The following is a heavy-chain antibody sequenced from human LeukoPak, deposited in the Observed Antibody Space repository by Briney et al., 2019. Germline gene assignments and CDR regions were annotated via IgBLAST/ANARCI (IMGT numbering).Heavy chain of an antibody. CDR1: GFTFSNAW. V-gene: IGHV3-15*01. Sequence: SGGSLRLSCAASGFTFSNAWMSWVRQAPGKGLEWVGRIKSKTDDGTTDYAAPVRGRFTISRDDSKNTLYLQMNSLKTEDTGVYYCITGSSSCYGCFDYWGHGTLVTVSS. CDR3: ITGSSSCYGCFDY. CDR2: IKSKTDDGTT. D-gene: IGHD2-2*01. J-gene: IGHJ4*01.